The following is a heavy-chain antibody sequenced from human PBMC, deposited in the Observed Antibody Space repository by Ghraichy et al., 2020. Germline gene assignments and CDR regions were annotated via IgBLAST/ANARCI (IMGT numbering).Heavy chain of an antibody. CDR3: ASPNYYDSSGYYSSGY. CDR1: GGSISSSSYY. J-gene: IGHJ4*02. V-gene: IGHV4-39*01. Sequence: ETLSLTCTVSGGSISSSSYYWGWIRQPPGKGLEWIGSIYYSGSTYYNPSLKSRVTISVDTSKNQFSLKLSSVTAADTAVYYCASPNYYDSSGYYSSGYWGQGTLVTVSS. CDR2: IYYSGST. D-gene: IGHD3-22*01.